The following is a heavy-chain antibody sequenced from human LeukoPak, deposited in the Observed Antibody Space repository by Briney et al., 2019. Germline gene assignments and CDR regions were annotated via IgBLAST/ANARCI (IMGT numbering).Heavy chain of an antibody. CDR3: SRESAGTTISH. J-gene: IGHJ4*02. V-gene: IGHV4-59*12. D-gene: IGHD1-1*01. CDR2: IYYSGST. CDR1: GGSISSYY. Sequence: SETLSLACTVSGGSISSYYWSWIRQPPGKGLEWIGYIYYSGSTNYNPSLKSRVTISVDTSKNQFSLKLNSVTAADTAVYYCSRESAGTTISHWGQGTLVTVSS.